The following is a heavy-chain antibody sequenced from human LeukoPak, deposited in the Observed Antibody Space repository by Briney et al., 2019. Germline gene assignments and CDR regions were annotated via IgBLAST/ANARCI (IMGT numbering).Heavy chain of an antibody. CDR3: ARGLLTYYYDSSGYYFGN. D-gene: IGHD3-22*01. V-gene: IGHV4-59*01. J-gene: IGHJ4*02. Sequence: SETLSLTCTVSGGSISSYYWSWIRQPPGKGLEWIGYIYYSGSTNYNPSLKSRVTISVDTSKNQFSLKLSSVTAADTAVYYCARGLLTYYYDSSGYYFGNWGQGTLVTVSS. CDR1: GGSISSYY. CDR2: IYYSGST.